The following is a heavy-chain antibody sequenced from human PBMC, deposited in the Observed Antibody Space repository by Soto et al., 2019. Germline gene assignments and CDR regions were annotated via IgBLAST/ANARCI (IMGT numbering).Heavy chain of an antibody. CDR2: ISGSGGST. D-gene: IGHD2-21*02. J-gene: IGHJ6*02. Sequence: EVQLLESGGGLVQPGGSLRLSCAASGFTFSSYAMSWVRQAPGKGLEWVSAISGSGGSTYYADSVKGRFTISRDNSKNTLYLQMNSLRAEDTAVYYCAKDFGPPYCGGDCYWSYYYGMDVWGQGTTVTVSS. CDR1: GFTFSSYA. V-gene: IGHV3-23*01. CDR3: AKDFGPPYCGGDCYWSYYYGMDV.